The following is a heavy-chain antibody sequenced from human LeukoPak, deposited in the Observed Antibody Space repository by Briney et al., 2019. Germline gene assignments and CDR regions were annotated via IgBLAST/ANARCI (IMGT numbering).Heavy chain of an antibody. Sequence: PSQTPSLTCTVSGGSISSGSYYWTWIRQPAGKGLEWIGHIYTSGATSYNPSLQSRVTISVDTSKHEFSLKLTSLTAADTAVYYCARTGGGVGWFGTIDSWGQGTLVTVSS. D-gene: IGHD1-14*01. J-gene: IGHJ4*02. CDR3: ARTGGGVGWFGTIDS. CDR2: IYTSGAT. V-gene: IGHV4-61*09. CDR1: GGSISSGSYY.